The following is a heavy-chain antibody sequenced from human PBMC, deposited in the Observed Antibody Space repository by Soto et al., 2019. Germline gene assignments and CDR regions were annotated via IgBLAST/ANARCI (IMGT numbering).Heavy chain of an antibody. CDR2: IHSSGSI. CDR1: GGSISSDDYY. V-gene: IGHV4-30-4*01. J-gene: IGHJ1*01. Sequence: LSLTCTVSGGSISSDDYYWSWIRQAPGRGLEWIGYIHSSGSIYYNPSLKSRATMSIDTAGNQFSLKVSSVTVADTAVYYCARDLDGLHDDTSGPFPRPGWGQGTLVTVSS. D-gene: IGHD3-22*01. CDR3: ARDLDGLHDDTSGPFPRPG.